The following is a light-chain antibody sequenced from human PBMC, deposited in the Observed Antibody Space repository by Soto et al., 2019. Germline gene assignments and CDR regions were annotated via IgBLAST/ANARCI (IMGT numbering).Light chain of an antibody. Sequence: QSALTQPASVSGSPGQSITVSCTGTSSDVGVYTHVAWYLQHPGKAPKLMIYEVSNRPSGVSNRFSGSKSGNTASLTISGLQAEDEADYYCISYTGSSTSYVFGTGTQLTVL. CDR1: SSDVGVYTH. CDR2: EVS. V-gene: IGLV2-14*01. J-gene: IGLJ1*01. CDR3: ISYTGSSTSYV.